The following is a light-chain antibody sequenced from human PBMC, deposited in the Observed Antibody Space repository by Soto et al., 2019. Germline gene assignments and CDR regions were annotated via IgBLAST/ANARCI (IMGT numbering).Light chain of an antibody. CDR2: TAS. V-gene: IGKV1-39*01. CDR1: PSISIY. Sequence: DIPMTQSPSSLSASVGDRVTISCRASPSISIYLNWYQHKPGKAPKLLIYTASRLQSGVPSRFSGSGSGTDFTLTISSLQPEDYASYYCQQSYSTPFTFGQGTRLEIK. J-gene: IGKJ5*01. CDR3: QQSYSTPFT.